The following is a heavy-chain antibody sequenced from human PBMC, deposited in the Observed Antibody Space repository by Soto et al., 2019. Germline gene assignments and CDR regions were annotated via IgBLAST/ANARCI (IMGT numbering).Heavy chain of an antibody. V-gene: IGHV4-34*01. Sequence: QVQLQQWGAGLLKPSETLSLTCAVYGGSFGGYYWSWIRQPPGKGLEWIGEINHSGSTNYNPSLKSRVTISVDTSKNQFSLKLRSVIAADTAVYYCGSPGYVDYWGQGTLVTVSS. CDR2: INHSGST. D-gene: IGHD2-2*01. J-gene: IGHJ4*02. CDR1: GGSFGGYY. CDR3: GSPGYVDY.